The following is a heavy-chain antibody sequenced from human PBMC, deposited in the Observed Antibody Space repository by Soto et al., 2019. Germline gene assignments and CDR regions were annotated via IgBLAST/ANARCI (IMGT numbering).Heavy chain of an antibody. CDR2: ISSSSSYI. CDR3: ARDYITMVRLRSYYYYYGMDV. J-gene: IGHJ6*02. D-gene: IGHD3-10*01. V-gene: IGHV3-21*01. Sequence: PGGSLRLSCAASGFTFSSYSMNWVRQAPRKGLEWVSSISSSSSYIYYADSVKGRFTISRDNAKNSLYLQMNSLRAEDTAVYYCARDYITMVRLRSYYYYYGMDVWGQGTTVTVSS. CDR1: GFTFSSYS.